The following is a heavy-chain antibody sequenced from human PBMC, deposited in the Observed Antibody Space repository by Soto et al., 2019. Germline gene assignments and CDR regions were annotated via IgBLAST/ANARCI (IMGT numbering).Heavy chain of an antibody. CDR1: GYSFTTYG. CDR3: AREGPAPYYYYGMDV. V-gene: IGHV1-18*01. CDR2: ISGYNGNT. J-gene: IGHJ6*02. Sequence: ASVKVSCKTSGYSFTTYGISWVRQAPGQGLEWMGWISGYNGNTNYAQKLQGRVTMTTDTSTSTAYMELRSLRSDDTAVYYCAREGPAPYYYYGMDVWGQGSTVTVSS.